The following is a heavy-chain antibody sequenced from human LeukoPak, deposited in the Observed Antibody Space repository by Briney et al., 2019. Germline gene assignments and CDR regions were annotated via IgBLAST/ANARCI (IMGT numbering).Heavy chain of an antibody. D-gene: IGHD1-26*01. Sequence: ASVKVSCKASGYTFTGYYMHWVRQAPGQGLEWMGWINPNSGGTNYAQEFQGRVTMTRDTSISTAYMELSRLRSDDTAVYYCARDLGIYYYYMDVWGKGTTVTISS. J-gene: IGHJ6*03. CDR2: INPNSGGT. CDR1: GYTFTGYY. V-gene: IGHV1-2*02. CDR3: ARDLGIYYYYMDV.